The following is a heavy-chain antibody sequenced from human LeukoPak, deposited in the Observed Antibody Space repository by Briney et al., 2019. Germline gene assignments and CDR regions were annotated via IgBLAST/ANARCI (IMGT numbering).Heavy chain of an antibody. J-gene: IGHJ3*01. D-gene: IGHD3-22*01. CDR2: LYYSGST. V-gene: IGHV4-39*01. CDR3: AKAGVRYSDSSALYAFDF. Sequence: PSETLSLTCTVSGGSISGASYFWGWIRQPPGKGLEGIGTLYYSGSTYYSSSLKSRVTMSGDTSRNQFSLRLSSVNAADTAVYYCAKAGVRYSDSSALYAFDFWGPGTMVTVSS. CDR1: GGSISGASYF.